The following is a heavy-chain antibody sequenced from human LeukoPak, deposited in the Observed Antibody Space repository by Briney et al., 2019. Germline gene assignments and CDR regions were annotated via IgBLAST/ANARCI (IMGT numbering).Heavy chain of an antibody. J-gene: IGHJ6*03. CDR3: AKQMVERPHYYYMDD. Sequence: GGSLRLSCAASGFIFSSFGMHWVRQAPGKGLEWVAFIQDDESNKFYADSVKGRFTISRDNSKNTLFLQMNSLRPEDTALYYCAKQMVERPHYYYMDDWGKGTTVTVSS. V-gene: IGHV3-30*02. CDR2: IQDDESNK. D-gene: IGHD2-15*01. CDR1: GFIFSSFG.